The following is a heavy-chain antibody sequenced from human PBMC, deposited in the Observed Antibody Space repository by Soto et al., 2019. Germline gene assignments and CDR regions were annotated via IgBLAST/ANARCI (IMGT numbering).Heavy chain of an antibody. J-gene: IGHJ6*02. Sequence: QVQLVESGGGEVQPGRSLTISCAASGFTFSTYGMHWVRQTPGKGLEWVAVISYDGTNKFYSDSVKGRCTISRDNLKNTQTLQMNSLRADDTAVYSCAKDLQSYGDYDYYCYGMDVWGLGTRVTVSS. CDR3: AKDLQSYGDYDYYCYGMDV. CDR1: GFTFSTYG. CDR2: ISYDGTNK. V-gene: IGHV3-30*18. D-gene: IGHD4-17*01.